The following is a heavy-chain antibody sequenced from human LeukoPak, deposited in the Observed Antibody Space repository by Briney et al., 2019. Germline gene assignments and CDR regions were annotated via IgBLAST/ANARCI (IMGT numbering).Heavy chain of an antibody. CDR1: GFTFSTYW. J-gene: IGHJ4*02. D-gene: IGHD4-17*01. CDR2: IKQDGRET. CDR3: GRAATYGGDTFLDY. Sequence: GGSLRLSCAASGFTFSTYWMIWVRQAPEKGLEWAANIKQDGRETYYVQSVRGRFGISRDNAKNSVYLQMNSLRDEDTAVYYCGRAATYGGDTFLDYWGQGILVTVSS. V-gene: IGHV3-7*01.